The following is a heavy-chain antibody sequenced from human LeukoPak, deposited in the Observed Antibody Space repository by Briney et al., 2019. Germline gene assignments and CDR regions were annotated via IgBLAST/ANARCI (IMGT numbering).Heavy chain of an antibody. CDR1: GLTFSSYS. V-gene: IGHV3-21*01. J-gene: IGHJ4*02. Sequence: PGGSLRLSCAASGLTFSSYSMNWVRQAPGKGLEWVSSISSSSSYIYYADSVKGRFTISRDNAKNSLYLQMNSLRAEDTAVYYCARHPKGTAMVYYFDYWGQGTLVTVSS. D-gene: IGHD5-18*01. CDR3: ARHPKGTAMVYYFDY. CDR2: ISSSSSYI.